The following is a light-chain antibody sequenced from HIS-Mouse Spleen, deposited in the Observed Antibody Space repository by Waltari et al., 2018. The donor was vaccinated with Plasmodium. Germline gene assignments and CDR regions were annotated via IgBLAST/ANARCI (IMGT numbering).Light chain of an antibody. CDR1: NIGRKS. CDR2: DDS. J-gene: IGLJ2*01. Sequence: SYVLTQPPSVSVAPGNTARITCGGNNIGRKSVHWYQQKPGQAPGLVVYDDSDRPSGIPERFSGSNSGNTATLTISRVEAGDEADYYCQVWDSSSDHVVFGGGTKLTVL. V-gene: IGLV3-21*03. CDR3: QVWDSSSDHVV.